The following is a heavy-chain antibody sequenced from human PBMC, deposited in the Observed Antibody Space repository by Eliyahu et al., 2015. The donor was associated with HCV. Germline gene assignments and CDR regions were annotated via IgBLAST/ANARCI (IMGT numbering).Heavy chain of an antibody. Sequence: EVQLVESGGGLVQPGGSLRLSCAASGFXFSSSWXXWXRQAPGKGLVWVLRINSDGSSTSYADFVKGRFTISRDNAKNTLYLQMNSLRAEDTAVYYCARVPSYYDFWSGYSELGYGMDVWGQGTTVTVSS. CDR1: GFXFSSSW. D-gene: IGHD3-3*01. J-gene: IGHJ6*02. V-gene: IGHV3-74*01. CDR2: INSDGSST. CDR3: ARVPSYYDFWSGYSELGYGMDV.